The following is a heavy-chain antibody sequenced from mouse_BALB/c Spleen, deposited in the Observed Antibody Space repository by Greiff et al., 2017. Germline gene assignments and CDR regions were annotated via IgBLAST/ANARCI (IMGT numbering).Heavy chain of an antibody. J-gene: IGHJ2*01. D-gene: IGHD1-1*01. CDR3: TRGYYGSSYRFDY. Sequence: VQLQQSGTVLARPGASVKMSCKASGYSFTSYWMHWVKQRPGQGLEWIGAIYPGNSDTSYNEKFKGKAKLTAVTAASTAYMELSSLTNEDSAVYYCTRGYYGSSYRFDYWGQGTTLTVSS. V-gene: IGHV1-5*01. CDR1: GYSFTSYW. CDR2: IYPGNSDT.